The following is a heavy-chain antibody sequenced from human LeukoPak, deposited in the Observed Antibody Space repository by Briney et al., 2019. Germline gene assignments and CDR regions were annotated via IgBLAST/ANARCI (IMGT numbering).Heavy chain of an antibody. CDR3: ARGSGDYGGNFPFDP. J-gene: IGHJ5*02. D-gene: IGHD4-23*01. CDR2: INHSGST. V-gene: IGHV4-34*01. CDR1: GGSFSGYY. Sequence: SETLSLTCAVYGGSFSGYYWSWIRQPPGKGLEWIGEINHSGSTNYNPSLKSRVTISVDTSKNQFSLKLSSVTAADTAVYYCARGSGDYGGNFPFDPWGQGTLVTVSS.